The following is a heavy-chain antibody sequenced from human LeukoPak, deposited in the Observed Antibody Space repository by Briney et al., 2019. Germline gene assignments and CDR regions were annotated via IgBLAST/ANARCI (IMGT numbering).Heavy chain of an antibody. V-gene: IGHV4-38-2*01. CDR2: VYQSGTT. J-gene: IGHJ3*02. Sequence: SETLSLTCAVSDYSISSDYYWGWIRQPPRKGLEWIGSVYQSGTTYYNPSLKNRVSMSVDTSKDQFSLKLSSVTGADTAVYYCARGHTMVAERREGDAFDIWGQGTMVTVSS. CDR1: DYSISSDYY. CDR3: ARGHTMVAERREGDAFDI. D-gene: IGHD3-10*01.